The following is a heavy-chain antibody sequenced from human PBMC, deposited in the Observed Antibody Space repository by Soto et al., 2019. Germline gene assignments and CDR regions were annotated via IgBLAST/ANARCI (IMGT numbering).Heavy chain of an antibody. D-gene: IGHD2-21*02. Sequence: QITLKESGPTLVKPTQTLTLTCTFSGFSLRTSGVGVGWIRQPPGKTLEWLALIYWYNDKRYSPSLKSRLTITKDTSENHVVLTMPNMDPVDTAKYYCAQSRCRGNCLQSAPSHSYYGGDVWGQGTTVTVS. V-gene: IGHV2-5*01. CDR2: IYWYNDK. J-gene: IGHJ6*02. CDR1: GFSLRTSGVG. CDR3: AQSRCRGNCLQSAPSHSYYGGDV.